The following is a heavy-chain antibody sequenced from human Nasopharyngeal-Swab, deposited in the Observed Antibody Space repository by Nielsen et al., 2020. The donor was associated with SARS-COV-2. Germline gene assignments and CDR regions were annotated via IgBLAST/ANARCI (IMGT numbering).Heavy chain of an antibody. V-gene: IGHV1-3*01. Sequence: ASVKVPCKASGYTFTSYAMHWVRPAPAQRLEWMGWINAGNGNTKYSQKFQGRVTITRDTSASTAYMELSSLRSEATAVYYCSREFTMVRGVIINAFDIWGQGTMVTVSS. CDR2: INAGNGNT. CDR1: GYTFTSYA. D-gene: IGHD3-10*01. CDR3: SREFTMVRGVIINAFDI. J-gene: IGHJ3*02.